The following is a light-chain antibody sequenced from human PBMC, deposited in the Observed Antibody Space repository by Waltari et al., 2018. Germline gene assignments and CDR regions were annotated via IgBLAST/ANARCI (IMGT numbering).Light chain of an antibody. V-gene: IGLV3-21*02. CDR3: QVLDSSRDPVV. J-gene: IGLJ3*02. Sequence: SSVLTQPPSVSVAPGQTASITCGGNSIGSKSVHWYQQKPGQAPVVIVYDDSDRPSGIPDRFSGSNSGNTATLIISRVEAGDEADYYCQVLDSSRDPVVFGGGTKLTVL. CDR2: DDS. CDR1: SIGSKS.